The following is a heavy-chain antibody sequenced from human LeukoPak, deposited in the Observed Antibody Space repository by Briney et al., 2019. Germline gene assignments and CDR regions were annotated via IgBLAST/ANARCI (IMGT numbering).Heavy chain of an antibody. CDR2: IYYSGST. CDR1: GGSISSSSYY. V-gene: IGHV4-39*02. Sequence: ASETLSLTCTVSGGSISSSSYYWGWIRQPPGKGLEWIGSIYYSGSTYYNPSLKSRVTISVDTSKNQFSLKLSSVTAADTAVYYCARDRTEDWGSGSPIREYNWFDPWGQGTLVTVSS. D-gene: IGHD3-10*01. J-gene: IGHJ5*02. CDR3: ARDRTEDWGSGSPIREYNWFDP.